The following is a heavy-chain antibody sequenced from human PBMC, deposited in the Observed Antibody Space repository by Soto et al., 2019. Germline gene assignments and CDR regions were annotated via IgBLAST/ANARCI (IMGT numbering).Heavy chain of an antibody. V-gene: IGHV1-2*02. Sequence: QVQLVQSGAEVKKPGASVKVSCKASGYTFTGYYMHWVRQAPGQGLEWMGWINPNSGGTNCAQKLQGGVTMTRDTSISTAYMEVSRLRSDDTAVYYCARGVVVVAANWFDPWGQGTLVTVSS. CDR3: ARGVVVVAANWFDP. CDR1: GYTFTGYY. D-gene: IGHD2-15*01. CDR2: INPNSGGT. J-gene: IGHJ5*02.